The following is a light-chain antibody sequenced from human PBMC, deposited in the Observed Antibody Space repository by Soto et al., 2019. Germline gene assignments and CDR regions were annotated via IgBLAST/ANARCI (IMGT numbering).Light chain of an antibody. CDR3: GTWDDSLKSYM. V-gene: IGLV1-44*01. J-gene: IGLJ3*02. CDR2: SSN. CDR1: SSNIGNNP. Sequence: QSVLTQPPSASGTPGQSVTISCSGNSSNIGNNPVNWYQQLPGTAPKLLIYSSNQRPSGVPYRISGSKSGASASLAITGLQSDDEADYYCGTWDDSLKSYMFGGATKLTV.